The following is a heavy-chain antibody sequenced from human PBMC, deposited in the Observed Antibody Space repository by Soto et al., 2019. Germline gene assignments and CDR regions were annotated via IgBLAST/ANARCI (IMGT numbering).Heavy chain of an antibody. D-gene: IGHD3-16*02. CDR3: ARVAAITFGGVIVSYYFDY. CDR1: GFTVSSNY. V-gene: IGHV3-66*01. J-gene: IGHJ4*02. CDR2: IYSGGST. Sequence: GGSLSLSCAASGFTVSSNYMSWVRQAPGKGLEWVSVIYSGGSTYYADSVKGRFTISRDNSKNTLYLQMNSLRAEDTAVYYCARVAAITFGGVIVSYYFDYWGQGTLVTVSS.